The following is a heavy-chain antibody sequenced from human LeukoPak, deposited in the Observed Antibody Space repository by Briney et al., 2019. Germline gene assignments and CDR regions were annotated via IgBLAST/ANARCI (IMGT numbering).Heavy chain of an antibody. D-gene: IGHD6-19*01. Sequence: PGGSLRLSCAASGFSFSNYAMNWVRQAPGKGLEWVTITSSDGRNQYYADSVKGRFTISRDNSKNTVYVQMNSLRAEDTAVYYCAKGSGSGWYGWFAPWGQGTLVTVSS. J-gene: IGHJ5*02. CDR3: AKGSGSGWYGWFAP. V-gene: IGHV3-30*14. CDR2: TSSDGRNQ. CDR1: GFSFSNYA.